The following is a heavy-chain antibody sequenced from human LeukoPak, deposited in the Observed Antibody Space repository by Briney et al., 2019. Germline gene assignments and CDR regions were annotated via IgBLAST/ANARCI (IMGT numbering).Heavy chain of an antibody. V-gene: IGHV4-34*01. D-gene: IGHD3-3*02. CDR1: GGSISSYY. Sequence: SETLSLTCTVSGGSISSYYWSWIRQAPGKGLEWIGEINHSGSTNYNPSLKSRVTISVDTSKNQFSLKLSSVTAADTAVYYCARGIGSFSSWGQGTLVTVSS. CDR3: ARGIGSFSS. CDR2: INHSGST. J-gene: IGHJ5*02.